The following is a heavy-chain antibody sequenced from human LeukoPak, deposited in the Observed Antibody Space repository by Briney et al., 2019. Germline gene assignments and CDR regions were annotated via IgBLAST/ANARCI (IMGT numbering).Heavy chain of an antibody. J-gene: IGHJ4*02. CDR3: ARVGRFGERGTD. V-gene: IGHV4-30-2*01. CDR2: IYHSGST. CDR1: GGSISSGGYS. D-gene: IGHD3-10*01. Sequence: PSETLSLTCAVSGGSISSGGYSWSWIRQPPGKGLEWIGYIYHSGSTYYNPSLKSRVTISVDRSKNQFSLKLSSVTAADTAVYYCARVGRFGERGTDWRQGTLVTVSS.